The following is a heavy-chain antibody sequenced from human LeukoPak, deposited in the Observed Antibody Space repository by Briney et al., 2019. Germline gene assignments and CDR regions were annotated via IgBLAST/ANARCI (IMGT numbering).Heavy chain of an antibody. CDR3: ARDGVTMVRGAKGYYYGMDV. V-gene: IGHV4-59*01. CDR2: IYYRGST. D-gene: IGHD3-10*01. Sequence: SETLSLTCTVSGGSINNYYWSWIRQPPGKGLEWIGYIYYRGSTNYNPSLKSRVTFSVDTSKNQFSLKLNSVTAADTAVYYCARDGVTMVRGAKGYYYGMDVWGQGTTVPVSS. CDR1: GGSINNYY. J-gene: IGHJ6*02.